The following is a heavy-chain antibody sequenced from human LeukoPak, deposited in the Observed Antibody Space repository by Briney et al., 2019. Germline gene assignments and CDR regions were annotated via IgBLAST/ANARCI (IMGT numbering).Heavy chain of an antibody. D-gene: IGHD6-19*01. Sequence: GGSLRLSCAASGFTFNSYAMHCARQAPGKGLEWVRDISNDGSNKYYADSVKGRFTISRDKTKNTLYLQMNSLRPEDTAVYYCARALDSSGWNGRDYWGQGTLVTVSS. CDR1: GFTFNSYA. J-gene: IGHJ4*02. CDR3: ARALDSSGWNGRDY. V-gene: IGHV3-30-3*01. CDR2: ISNDGSNK.